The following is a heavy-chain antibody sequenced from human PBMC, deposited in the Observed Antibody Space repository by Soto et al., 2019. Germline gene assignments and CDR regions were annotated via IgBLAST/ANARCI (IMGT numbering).Heavy chain of an antibody. Sequence: EVQLVESGGGLVQPGGSLRLSCAASGFTFSSYSMNWVRQAPGKGLEWVSYISSSSSTIYYADSVKGRFTISRDNAKNSLYLQMNSLRDEDTAVYYCARNAFYAYYYGMDVWDQGTTVTVSS. CDR3: ARNAFYAYYYGMDV. CDR2: ISSSSSTI. CDR1: GFTFSSYS. V-gene: IGHV3-48*02. D-gene: IGHD3-16*01. J-gene: IGHJ6*02.